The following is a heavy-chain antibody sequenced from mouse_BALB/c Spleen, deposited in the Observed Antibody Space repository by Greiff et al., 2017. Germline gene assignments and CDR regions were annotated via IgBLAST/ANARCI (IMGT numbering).Heavy chain of an antibody. CDR2: ISTYYGDA. CDR1: GYTFTDYA. Sequence: LVESGAELVRPGVSVKISCKGSGYTFTDYAMHWVKQSHAKSLEWIGVISTYYGDASYNQKFKGKATMTVDKSSSTAYMELARLTSEDSAIYYCARSGYYGSSYYFDYWGQGTTLTVSS. D-gene: IGHD1-1*01. J-gene: IGHJ2*01. V-gene: IGHV1S137*01. CDR3: ARSGYYGSSYYFDY.